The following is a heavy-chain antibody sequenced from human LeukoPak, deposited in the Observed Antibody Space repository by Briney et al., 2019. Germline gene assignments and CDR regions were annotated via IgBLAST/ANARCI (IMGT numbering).Heavy chain of an antibody. V-gene: IGHV3-30*18. CDR1: GFTFSGYG. CDR3: AKGGVYSSNYFDY. J-gene: IGHJ4*02. Sequence: GGSLRPSCTASGFTFSGYGMHWVCQAPGKGLEWVALISYDGSSKYYADSVKGRFTISRDNAKNSLYLQMNSLRAEDTALYYCAKGGVYSSNYFDYWGQGTLVTVSS. CDR2: ISYDGSSK. D-gene: IGHD6-19*01.